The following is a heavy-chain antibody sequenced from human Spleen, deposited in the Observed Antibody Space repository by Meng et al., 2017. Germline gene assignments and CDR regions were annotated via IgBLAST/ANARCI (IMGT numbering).Heavy chain of an antibody. D-gene: IGHD1-20*01. Sequence: ASVKVSCKASGYTFTTYDINWVRQATGQGLEWMGWMNPNNGNTAYAQKFQGRVTMTRNTSISTAYMELSSLRAEDTAVYYCARDVGITGDRSDYWGQGTLVTVSS. V-gene: IGHV1-8*01. CDR3: ARDVGITGDRSDY. J-gene: IGHJ4*02. CDR2: MNPNNGNT. CDR1: GYTFTTYD.